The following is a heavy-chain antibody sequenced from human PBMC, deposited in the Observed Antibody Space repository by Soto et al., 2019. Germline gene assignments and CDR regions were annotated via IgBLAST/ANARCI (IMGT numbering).Heavy chain of an antibody. V-gene: IGHV5-51*01. CDR1: GYSFTSYW. CDR3: ARVRDSSGYYFYTPAYFDY. Sequence: GESLKISCKGSGYSFTSYWIGWVRQMPGKGLEWMGIIYPGDSDTRYSPSFQGQVTISADKSISTAYLQWSSLKASDTAMYYCARVRDSSGYYFYTPAYFDYWGQGTLVTVSS. J-gene: IGHJ4*02. D-gene: IGHD3-22*01. CDR2: IYPGDSDT.